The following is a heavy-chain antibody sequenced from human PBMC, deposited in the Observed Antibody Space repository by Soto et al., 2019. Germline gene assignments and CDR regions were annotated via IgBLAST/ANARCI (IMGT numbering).Heavy chain of an antibody. CDR3: SRDHTSGGYDY. CDR1: GFSVNNIY. CDR2: ISDGGKT. D-gene: IGHD5-12*01. J-gene: IGHJ4*02. V-gene: IGHV3-53*01. Sequence: PGGSLRLSXAASGFSVNNIYMSWVRQAPGKGLEWVSTISDGGKTFYADSVKGRFTLSRDNFKNTLFLQMSSLRVEDTAVYYCSRDHTSGGYDYRGQGTLVTVSS.